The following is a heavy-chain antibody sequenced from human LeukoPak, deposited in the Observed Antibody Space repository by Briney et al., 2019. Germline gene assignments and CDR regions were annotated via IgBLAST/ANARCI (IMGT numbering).Heavy chain of an antibody. D-gene: IGHD3-3*01. Sequence: SETLSLTCTVSGGSISSYYWSWLRQPAGKGLEWIGRIYTSGSTNYNPSLKSRVTMSVDTSKNQFSLKLSSVTAADTAVYYCARDRVTIFGVVIIRRDYWGQGTLVTVSS. V-gene: IGHV4-4*07. CDR2: IYTSGST. J-gene: IGHJ4*02. CDR1: GGSISSYY. CDR3: ARDRVTIFGVVIIRRDY.